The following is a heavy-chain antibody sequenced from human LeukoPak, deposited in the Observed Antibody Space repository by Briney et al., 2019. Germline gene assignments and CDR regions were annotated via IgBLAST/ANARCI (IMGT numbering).Heavy chain of an antibody. CDR2: ISAYNGNT. CDR1: GYTFTSYG. J-gene: IGHJ4*02. Sequence: ASVKVSCKASGYTFTSYGISWVRQAPGQGLEWMGWISAYNGNTNYAQKLQGRVTMTRDTSTSTVYMELSSLRSEDTAVYYCARDLRGYSYGFDYWGQGTLVTVSS. V-gene: IGHV1-18*01. D-gene: IGHD5-18*01. CDR3: ARDLRGYSYGFDY.